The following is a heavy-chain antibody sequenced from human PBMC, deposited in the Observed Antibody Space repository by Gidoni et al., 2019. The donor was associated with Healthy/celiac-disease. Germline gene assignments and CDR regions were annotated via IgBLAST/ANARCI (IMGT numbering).Heavy chain of an antibody. CDR2: IKQDGREK. Sequence: LVQPGGSLRLSCAASGFTFSSYLMSWVRQAPGKGLEWVANIKQDGREKYYVDSVKGRFTISRDNAKNSLYLQMNSLRAEDTAVYYCAREKEYWYFDLWGRGTLVTVSS. J-gene: IGHJ2*01. V-gene: IGHV3-7*01. CDR1: GFTFSSYL. CDR3: AREKEYWYFDL.